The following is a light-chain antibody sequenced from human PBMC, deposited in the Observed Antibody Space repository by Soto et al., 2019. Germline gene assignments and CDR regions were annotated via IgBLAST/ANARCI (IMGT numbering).Light chain of an antibody. Sequence: IQLTQSPSSLSASVGDRVTITCRASQGINSALAWYQQRLGKAPKLLIYDASTLQGGVPSRFSGSESGTDFTLTITSMQPEDVATYYCQQFSSSLLFTFGPGTKVDIK. CDR1: QGINSA. CDR3: QQFSSSLLFT. CDR2: DAS. J-gene: IGKJ3*01. V-gene: IGKV1-13*02.